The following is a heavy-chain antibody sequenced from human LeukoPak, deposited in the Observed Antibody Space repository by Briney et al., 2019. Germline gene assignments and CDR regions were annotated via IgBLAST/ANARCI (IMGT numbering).Heavy chain of an antibody. V-gene: IGHV3-30*18. J-gene: IGHJ4*02. CDR1: GFTFSSYG. D-gene: IGHD3-3*01. Sequence: GGSLRLSCAASGFTFSSYGMHCVRQAPGKGLEWVAVISYDGSNKYYADSVKGRFTISRDNSKNTLYLQMNSLRAEDTAVYYCAKVAPDNYDFWSGYSLEDYWGQGTLVTVSS. CDR3: AKVAPDNYDFWSGYSLEDY. CDR2: ISYDGSNK.